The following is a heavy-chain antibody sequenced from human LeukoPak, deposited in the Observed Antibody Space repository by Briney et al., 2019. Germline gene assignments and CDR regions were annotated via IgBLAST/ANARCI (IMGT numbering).Heavy chain of an antibody. V-gene: IGHV4-39*07. D-gene: IGHD6-13*01. CDR1: GGSISSSSYY. CDR2: IYYSGST. J-gene: IGHJ4*02. CDR3: ARGRAESIAAADFFDY. Sequence: SETLSLTCTVSGGSISSSSYYWGWIRQPPGKGLEWIGSIYYSGSTYYNPSLKSRVTISVDTSKNQFSLKLSSVTAADTAVYYCARGRAESIAAADFFDYWGQGTLVTVSS.